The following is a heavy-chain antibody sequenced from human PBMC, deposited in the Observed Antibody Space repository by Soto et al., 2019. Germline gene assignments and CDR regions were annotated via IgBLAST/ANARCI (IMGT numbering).Heavy chain of an antibody. CDR1: GGSISSYY. D-gene: IGHD3-16*02. CDR3: AGDNGYRDGYFDP. CDR2: IYYSGST. J-gene: IGHJ2*01. V-gene: IGHV4-59*01. Sequence: QVQLQESGPGLVKPSETLSLTCTVSGGSISSYYWSWIRQPPGKGLEWIAYIYYSGSTNYNPSLKSRVAVAVDTSKNQFPLKLSSVAPADTAVYYCAGDNGYRDGYFDPWGRGTLVTVSS.